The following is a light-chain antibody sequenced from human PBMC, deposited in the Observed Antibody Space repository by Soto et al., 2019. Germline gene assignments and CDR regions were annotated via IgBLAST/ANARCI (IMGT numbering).Light chain of an antibody. CDR1: QSVSRY. CDR3: LQYGSSPYT. Sequence: EIVMTQSPGILSLSPGERATLSCRASQSVSRYLNWFQHKPGQAPRLLIYGASSRAAGIPDMFSGSGSGTDFTLTISRLEPEDFAVFYCLQYGSSPYTFGQGTKLEIK. V-gene: IGKV3-20*01. J-gene: IGKJ2*01. CDR2: GAS.